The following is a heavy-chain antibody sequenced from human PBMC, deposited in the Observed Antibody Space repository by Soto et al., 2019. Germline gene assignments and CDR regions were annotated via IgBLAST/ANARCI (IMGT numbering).Heavy chain of an antibody. J-gene: IGHJ6*02. CDR1: ASSLITSYY. Sequence: PSDTLSLTCSFYASSLITSYYLGWIHQPPGKGLEWIGSAYYSGSTYYNPSLKSRVTIFVDTSKSQFSLMLGSVTAADTAVYYCVRHDWARFYGMDVWGQGNTVTVSS. CDR3: VRHDWARFYGMDV. D-gene: IGHD2-21*01. CDR2: AYYSGST. V-gene: IGHV4-39*01.